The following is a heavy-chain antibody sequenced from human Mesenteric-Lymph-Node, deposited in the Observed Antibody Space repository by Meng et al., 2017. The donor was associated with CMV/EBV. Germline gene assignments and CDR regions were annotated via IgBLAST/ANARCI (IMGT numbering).Heavy chain of an antibody. Sequence: GESLKISCAASGFTFSSYAMHWVRQAPGKGLEWVAVISYDGSNKYYADSVKGRFTISRDNSKNTLYLQMNSLRAEDTAVYYCAKDQGYCSSTSCWYYYGMDVWGQGTTVTVSS. CDR2: ISYDGSNK. J-gene: IGHJ6*02. CDR1: GFTFSSYA. D-gene: IGHD2-2*01. CDR3: AKDQGYCSSTSCWYYYGMDV. V-gene: IGHV3-30*04.